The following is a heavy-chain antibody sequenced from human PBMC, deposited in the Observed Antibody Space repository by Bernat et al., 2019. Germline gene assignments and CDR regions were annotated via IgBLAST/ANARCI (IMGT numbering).Heavy chain of an antibody. CDR1: GFTFSSYA. CDR3: AKDRLRYCTNGVCYYYGMDV. CDR2: ISYDGSNK. J-gene: IGHJ6*02. V-gene: IGHV3-30*04. D-gene: IGHD2-8*01. Sequence: QVQLVESGGGVVQPGRSLRLSCAASGFTFSSYAMHWVRQAPGKGLEWVAVISYDGSNKYYADSVKGRFTISRDNSKNTLYLQMNSLRAEDTAVYYCAKDRLRYCTNGVCYYYGMDVWGQGTTVTVSS.